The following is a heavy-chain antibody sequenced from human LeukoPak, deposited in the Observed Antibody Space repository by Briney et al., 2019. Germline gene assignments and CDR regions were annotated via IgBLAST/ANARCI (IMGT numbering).Heavy chain of an antibody. CDR1: GGSVSSGSYY. CDR3: ARDVRTINVLTGYYRPYYFDY. D-gene: IGHD3-9*01. CDR2: IYHTGST. J-gene: IGHJ4*02. Sequence: SETLSLTCTVSGGSVSSGSYYWSWIRQPPGKGLEWIVHIYHTGSTNYNPSLTSRVTISLDTSKNQFSLKLTSVSAADTAVYYCARDVRTINVLTGYYRPYYFDYWGQGTLVTVSS. V-gene: IGHV4-61*01.